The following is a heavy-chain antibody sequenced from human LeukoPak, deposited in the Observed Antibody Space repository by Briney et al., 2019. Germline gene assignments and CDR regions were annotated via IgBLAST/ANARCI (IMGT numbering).Heavy chain of an antibody. J-gene: IGHJ4*02. D-gene: IGHD5-18*01. CDR3: ARGPPPLVDTAMDNDY. V-gene: IGHV1-69*04. CDR2: IIPVLGIA. CDR1: GGTFSSYA. Sequence: ASVKVSCKASGGTFSSYAISWVRQAPGQGLEWMGRIIPVLGIANYAQKFQGRVTITADKSTSTAYMELSSLRSEDTAVYYCARGPPPLVDTAMDNDYWGQGTLVTVSS.